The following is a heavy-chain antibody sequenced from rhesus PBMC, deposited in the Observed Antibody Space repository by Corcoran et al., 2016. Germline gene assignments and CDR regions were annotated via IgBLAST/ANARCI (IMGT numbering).Heavy chain of an antibody. CDR3: TSGSSSLGY. CDR2: NSSASSYI. Sequence: EVQLVESGGGLVQPGGSLRLSCAASGFTFSSYGMSWVRQAPGKGLEWVSSNSSASSYIYYADSVKGRFTISRDNAENSRSLQMNSLRAEDTAVYYCTSGSSSLGYWGQGVLVTVSS. CDR1: GFTFSSYG. D-gene: IGHD4-29*01. V-gene: IGHV3S16*01. J-gene: IGHJ4*01.